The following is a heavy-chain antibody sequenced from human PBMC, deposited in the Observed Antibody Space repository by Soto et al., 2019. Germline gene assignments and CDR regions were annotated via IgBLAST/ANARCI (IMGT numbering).Heavy chain of an antibody. Sequence: EVQLVESGGGLVQPGRSLRLSCAAPGFTFDDYAMHWVRQAPGKGLEWVSGISWNSGSIGYADSVKGRFTISRDNAKNALYRQMNSLRAEDTALYYCAKGGQLRSEGGGSWGQGTLVTVSS. D-gene: IGHD2-2*01. CDR1: GFTFDDYA. J-gene: IGHJ5*02. CDR2: ISWNSGSI. V-gene: IGHV3-9*01. CDR3: AKGGQLRSEGGGS.